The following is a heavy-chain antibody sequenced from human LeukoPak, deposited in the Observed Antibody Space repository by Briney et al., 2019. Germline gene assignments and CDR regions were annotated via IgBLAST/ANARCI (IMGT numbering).Heavy chain of an antibody. CDR1: GYIFTDYY. CDR3: ARRGGGTVAGSVDLDY. J-gene: IGHJ4*02. CDR2: TDPHGGGT. D-gene: IGHD6-19*01. Sequence: ASVKVSCKASGYIFTDYYIHWVRQAPGQGLEWMGWTDPHGGGTSYAQKFQGRVTMTRDTSINTAYMELTSLTSDETAMYYCARRGGGTVAGSVDLDYGGQGPLVTVSS. V-gene: IGHV1-2*02.